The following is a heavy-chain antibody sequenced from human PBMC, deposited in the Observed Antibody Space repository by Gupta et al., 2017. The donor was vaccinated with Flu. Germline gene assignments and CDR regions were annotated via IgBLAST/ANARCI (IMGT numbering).Heavy chain of an antibody. CDR2: INPNSGDT. D-gene: IGHD1-20*01. J-gene: IGHJ4*02. V-gene: IGHV1-2*02. CDR1: AYNVDVYY. Sequence: QVQLVQSGAEVQKPGASVKVSCKASAYNVDVYYMHWVRQATGQGPEWMGWINPNSGDTNYPQKFQGRVRMTRDTSIGTAFLELSRLRSDDTAVYYCARGVRFKTYDSDVTGFYLDFWGQGTLVTVSS. CDR3: ARGVRFKTYDSDVTGFYLDF.